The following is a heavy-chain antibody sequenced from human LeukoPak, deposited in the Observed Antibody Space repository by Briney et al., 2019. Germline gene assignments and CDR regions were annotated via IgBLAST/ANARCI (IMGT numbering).Heavy chain of an antibody. CDR2: ISGSGGTT. V-gene: IGHV3-23*01. Sequence: GGSLRLSCADSGFTFSNYAMSWVRQAPGKGLEWVSAISGSGGTTYYADSVRGRFTISRDNSKNTLYLQMNSLRAEDTAVYYCATGFRFDYWGQGTLVTVSS. J-gene: IGHJ4*02. CDR1: GFTFSNYA. CDR3: ATGFRFDY.